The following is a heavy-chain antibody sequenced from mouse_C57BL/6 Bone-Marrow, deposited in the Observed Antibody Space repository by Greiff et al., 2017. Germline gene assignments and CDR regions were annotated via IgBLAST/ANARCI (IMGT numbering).Heavy chain of an antibody. CDR1: GYTFTSYW. CDR2: IDPNSGGT. CDR3: ARSFDYDGGFAY. D-gene: IGHD2-4*01. Sequence: QVQLQQPGAELVKPGASVKLSCKASGYTFTSYWMHWVKQRPGRGLEWIGRIDPNSGGTKYNEKFKSKATLTVDKPSSTAYMQLSSLTSEDPAVYYGARSFDYDGGFAYWGQGTLVTVSA. J-gene: IGHJ3*01. V-gene: IGHV1-72*01.